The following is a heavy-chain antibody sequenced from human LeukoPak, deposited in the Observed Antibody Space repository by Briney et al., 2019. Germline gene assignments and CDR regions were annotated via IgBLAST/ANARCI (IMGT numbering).Heavy chain of an antibody. V-gene: IGHV4-34*01. CDR3: ARGRRLGELSLEFDY. CDR1: GGSFSGYY. D-gene: IGHD3-16*02. Sequence: SSETLSLTCAVYGGSFSGYYWSWIRQPPGKGLEWIGEINHSGSTNYNPSLKSRVTISVDTSKNQFSLKLSSVTAADTAVYYCARGRRLGELSLEFDYWGQGTLATVSS. J-gene: IGHJ4*02. CDR2: INHSGST.